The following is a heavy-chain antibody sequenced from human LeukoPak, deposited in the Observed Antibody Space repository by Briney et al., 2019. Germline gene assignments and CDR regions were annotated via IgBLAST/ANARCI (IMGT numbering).Heavy chain of an antibody. D-gene: IGHD6-13*01. Sequence: GGSLRLSCAASGFTFSGYAMHWVRQAPGKGLEWVAVIWHDGSKKYHSDSVKGRFTISRDNSKNTLYLQMNSLGAEDTAVYSCGSSHRNSWYGIDNWGQGTLVTVSS. J-gene: IGHJ4*02. V-gene: IGHV3-33*01. CDR1: GFTFSGYA. CDR3: GSSHRNSWYGIDN. CDR2: IWHDGSKK.